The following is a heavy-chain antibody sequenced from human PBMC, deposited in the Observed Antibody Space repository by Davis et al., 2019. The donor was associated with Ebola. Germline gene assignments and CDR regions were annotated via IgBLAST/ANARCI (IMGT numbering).Heavy chain of an antibody. V-gene: IGHV1-69*04. CDR3: ARVGLRKQHPTGMDV. Sequence: AASVQVSCKASGYTFTGYYMHWVRQAPGQGLEWMGRIIPILGIANYAQKYQGRVTITADKSTSTAYMELSSLRSEDTAVYYCARVGLRKQHPTGMDVWGQGTTVTVSS. J-gene: IGHJ6*02. CDR1: GYTFTGYY. D-gene: IGHD6-13*01. CDR2: IIPILGIA.